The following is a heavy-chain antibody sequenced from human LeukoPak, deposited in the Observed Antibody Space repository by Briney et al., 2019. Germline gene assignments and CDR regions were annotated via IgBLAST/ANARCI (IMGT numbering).Heavy chain of an antibody. Sequence: PGGSLRLSCAASGFTFSSYGMHWVRQAPGKGLEWVAVISYDGSNKGYADSVKGRFTPSRDNSKNTLYLQMNSLRAEDTAVYYCARGSGSYYVRPNFDYWGQGTLVTVSS. V-gene: IGHV3-30*03. CDR2: ISYDGSNK. CDR3: ARGSGSYYVRPNFDY. D-gene: IGHD1-26*01. J-gene: IGHJ4*02. CDR1: GFTFSSYG.